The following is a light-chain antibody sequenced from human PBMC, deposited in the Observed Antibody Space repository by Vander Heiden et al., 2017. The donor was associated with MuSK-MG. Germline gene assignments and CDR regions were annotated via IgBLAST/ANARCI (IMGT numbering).Light chain of an antibody. Sequence: EIQMTHSPSSLSAFVGDRVTINCRARQSIVSFLNWYPQKPGKAPALLISGASNLRSGVPSRFSGRRSGTDFTLTISTLQPEDSATYYCQQSYTFPHTFGQGTKLEIK. V-gene: IGKV1-39*01. CDR3: QQSYTFPHT. J-gene: IGKJ2*01. CDR1: QSIVSF. CDR2: GAS.